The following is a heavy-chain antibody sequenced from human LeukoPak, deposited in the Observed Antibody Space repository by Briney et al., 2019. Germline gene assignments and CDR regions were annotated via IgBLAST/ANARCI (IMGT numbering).Heavy chain of an antibody. CDR2: IYPGDSDT. Sequence: ASVKVSCKASGYTFTGYYMHWVRQMPGKGLEWMGIIYPGDSDTKYSPSFQGQVTISADKSISTAYLQWSTLKASDTAMYYCASLRDAFDIWGQGTMVTVSS. CDR1: GYTFTGYY. J-gene: IGHJ3*02. V-gene: IGHV5-51*01. CDR3: ASLRDAFDI.